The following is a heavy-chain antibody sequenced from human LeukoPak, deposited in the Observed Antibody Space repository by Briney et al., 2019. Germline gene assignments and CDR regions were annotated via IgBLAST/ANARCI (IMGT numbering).Heavy chain of an antibody. CDR1: GFTFSSYS. CDR3: AELGITMIGGV. CDR2: IEYSSSTI. V-gene: IGHV3-48*04. D-gene: IGHD3-10*02. Sequence: GGSLRLSCAASGFTFSSYSMNWVRQAPGKGLEWVSYIEYSSSTIYYADSVKGRFTISRDNAKNSLYLQMNSLRAEDTAVYYCAELGITMIGGVWGKGTTVTISS. J-gene: IGHJ6*04.